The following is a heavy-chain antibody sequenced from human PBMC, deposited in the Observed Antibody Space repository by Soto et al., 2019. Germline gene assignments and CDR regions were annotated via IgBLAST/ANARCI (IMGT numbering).Heavy chain of an antibody. D-gene: IGHD3-22*01. CDR2: IVVGSGNT. J-gene: IGHJ3*02. V-gene: IGHV1-58*01. Sequence: GASVKVSCKASGFTFTSSAVQWVRQARGQRLEWIGWIVVGSGNTNYAQKFQERVTITRDMSTSTAYMELSSLRSEDTAVYYCAAPRSYYYDSSGLDAFDIWGQGTMVTVSS. CDR3: AAPRSYYYDSSGLDAFDI. CDR1: GFTFTSSA.